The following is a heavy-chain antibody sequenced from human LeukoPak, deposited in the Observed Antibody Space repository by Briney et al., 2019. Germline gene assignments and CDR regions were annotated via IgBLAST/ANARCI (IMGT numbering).Heavy chain of an antibody. CDR2: ISSSGTTI. D-gene: IGHD6-13*01. J-gene: IGHJ4*02. V-gene: IGHV3-11*04. CDR1: GFTFSDYY. Sequence: GGSLRLSCAASGFTFSDYYMSWIRQAPGKGLEWVSYISSSGTTIYYADSVKGRFTISRDNAKNSLYLQMNSLRAEDTAVYYCARDRSGYSSSWYGLRKYYFDYWGQGTLVTVSS. CDR3: ARDRSGYSSSWYGLRKYYFDY.